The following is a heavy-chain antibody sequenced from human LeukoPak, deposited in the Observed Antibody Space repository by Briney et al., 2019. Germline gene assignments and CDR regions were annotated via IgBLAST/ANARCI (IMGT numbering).Heavy chain of an antibody. CDR3: ARDAPDDSSGYYFDY. V-gene: IGHV1-46*01. CDR2: INTRGGSI. Sequence: AASVKVSCKASGYTFTSYYIHWVRQAPGQGLDWMGIINTRGGSISYAQKFQGRVTMTRDTSTSTVYMELSSLRSEDTAVYYCARDAPDDSSGYYFDYWGQGTLVTVSS. J-gene: IGHJ4*02. D-gene: IGHD3-22*01. CDR1: GYTFTSYY.